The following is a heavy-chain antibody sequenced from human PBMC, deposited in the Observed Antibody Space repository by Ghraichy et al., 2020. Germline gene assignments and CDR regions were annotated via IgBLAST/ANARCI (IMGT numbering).Heavy chain of an antibody. J-gene: IGHJ6*04. CDR3: ARSGAAGHYYYYYGMDV. CDR2: ISHSGRT. V-gene: IGHV4-38-2*02. D-gene: IGHD6-13*01. CDR1: GYSISSGYY. Sequence: SETLSLTCTVSGYSISSGYYWGWIRQPPGKGLEWIGSISHSGRTNYNPSLKSRVTISIDTSKNQFSLNLRSVTAADTAVYYCARSGAAGHYYYYYGMDVWGKGTTGTVSS.